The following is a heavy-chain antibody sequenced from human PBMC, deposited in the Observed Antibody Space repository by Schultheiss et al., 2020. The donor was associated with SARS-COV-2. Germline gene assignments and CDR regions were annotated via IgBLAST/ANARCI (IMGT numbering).Heavy chain of an antibody. CDR1: GYSISSGYY. D-gene: IGHD3-22*01. Sequence: SETLSLTCAVSGYSISSGYYWGWIRQPPGKGLEWIGSIYHSGSTYYNPSLKSRVTISVDTSKNQFSLKLSSVTAEDTAVYYCAREGDYYDSTNFDYWGQGTLVTVSS. V-gene: IGHV4-38-2*02. CDR3: AREGDYYDSTNFDY. J-gene: IGHJ4*02. CDR2: IYHSGST.